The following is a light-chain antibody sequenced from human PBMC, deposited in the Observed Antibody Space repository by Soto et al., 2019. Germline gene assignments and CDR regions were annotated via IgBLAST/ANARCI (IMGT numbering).Light chain of an antibody. Sequence: EIVMTQSPATLSGSPGERATLSCRASQSVSTNLAWYQQKPGQAPRLLIYGASTRATGIPARFSGSGSETEFTLTISSLQSEDFAVYYCQQYRNWPPTYTFGQGTKLEIK. CDR3: QQYRNWPPTYT. V-gene: IGKV3-15*01. CDR2: GAS. CDR1: QSVSTN. J-gene: IGKJ2*01.